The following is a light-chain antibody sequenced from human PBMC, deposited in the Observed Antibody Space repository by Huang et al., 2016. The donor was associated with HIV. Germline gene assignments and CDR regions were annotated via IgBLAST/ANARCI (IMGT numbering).Light chain of an antibody. CDR2: NVF. CDR3: MQGTHWPPYI. Sequence: DVVLNQSPLSLPVTLGQSASISCRSSQSLEYSDGNTYLSWFHQRPGQSPRRLIYNVFKRYSGVPDRFSGSGSGTDFTLKISRVEAEDVGIYYCMQGTHWPPYIFGQGTKLEI. J-gene: IGKJ2*01. V-gene: IGKV2-30*01. CDR1: QSLEYSDGNTY.